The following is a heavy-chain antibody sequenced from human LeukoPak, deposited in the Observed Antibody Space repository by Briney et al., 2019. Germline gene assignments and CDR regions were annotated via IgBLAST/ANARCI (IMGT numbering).Heavy chain of an antibody. V-gene: IGHV4-39*01. CDR2: IYYSGST. D-gene: IGHD3-22*01. Sequence: SETLSLTCTVSGGSISSNDYYWDWIRQPPGMGLEYIGSIYYSGSTYYNPSLKSRVTISVDTSKNQFSLKLSSVTAADTAVYYCARSLYDSSGYYFDYWGQGTLVTVSS. J-gene: IGHJ4*02. CDR1: GGSISSNDYY. CDR3: ARSLYDSSGYYFDY.